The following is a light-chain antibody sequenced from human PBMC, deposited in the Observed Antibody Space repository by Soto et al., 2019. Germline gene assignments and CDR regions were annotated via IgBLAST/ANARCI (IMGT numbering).Light chain of an antibody. J-gene: IGKJ1*01. CDR2: GAS. Sequence: EIVLTQSPGTLSLSPGERATLSCRASQSVSSSYLAWYQQKPGQAPRLLIYGASFRATGIPDRFSGSGSGTDFPLTISRLEPEDFAVYYCQQYGSSPWPFGQGTKVEIK. CDR1: QSVSSSY. CDR3: QQYGSSPWP. V-gene: IGKV3-20*01.